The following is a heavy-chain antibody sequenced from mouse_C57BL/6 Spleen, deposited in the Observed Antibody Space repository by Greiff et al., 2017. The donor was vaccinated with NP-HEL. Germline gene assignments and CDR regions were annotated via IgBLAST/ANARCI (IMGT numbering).Heavy chain of an antibody. D-gene: IGHD1-1*01. V-gene: IGHV1-64*01. J-gene: IGHJ2*01. CDR3: ARPLYYYGSSYDYFDY. CDR2: IHPNGGST. CDR1: GYTFTSYW. Sequence: VQLQQPGAELVKPGASVKLSCKASGYTFTSYWMHWVKQRPGQGLEWIGMIHPNGGSTNYNEKFKSKATLTVDKSSSTAYMQLSSLTSEDSAVYYCARPLYYYGSSYDYFDYWGQGTTLTVSS.